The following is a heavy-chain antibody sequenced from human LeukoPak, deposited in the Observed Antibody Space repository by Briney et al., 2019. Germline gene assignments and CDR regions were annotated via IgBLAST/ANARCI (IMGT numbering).Heavy chain of an antibody. CDR2: IIPIFGTA. V-gene: IGHV1-69*06. CDR1: GGTFSSYA. J-gene: IGHJ4*02. CDR3: ASGRTDIVVVPATLRNYYFDY. D-gene: IGHD2-2*01. Sequence: ASVKVSCKASGGTFSSYAISWVRQAPGQGLEWMGGIIPIFGTANYAQKFQGRVTITADKSTSTAYMELSSLGSEDAAVYYCASGRTDIVVVPATLRNYYFDYWGQGTLVTVSS.